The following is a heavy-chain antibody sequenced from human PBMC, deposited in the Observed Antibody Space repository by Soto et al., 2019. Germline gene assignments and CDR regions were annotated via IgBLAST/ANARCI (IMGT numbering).Heavy chain of an antibody. CDR3: ARSIRITIFGVVIFHYYGMDV. D-gene: IGHD3-3*01. J-gene: IGHJ6*02. CDR2: IYYSGST. CDR1: GGSISRGGYY. V-gene: IGHV4-31*03. Sequence: SETLSLTCTVSGGSISRGGYYWSWIRQHPGKGLEWIGYIYYSGSTYYNPSLKSRVTISVDTSKNQFSLKLSSVTAADTAVYYCARSIRITIFGVVIFHYYGMDVWGQGTTVTVSS.